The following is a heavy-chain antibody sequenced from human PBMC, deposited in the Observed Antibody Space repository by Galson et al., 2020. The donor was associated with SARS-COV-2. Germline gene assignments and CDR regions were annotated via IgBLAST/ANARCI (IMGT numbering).Heavy chain of an antibody. CDR3: ARGRTVTTFYQFFYYYGMDV. J-gene: IGHJ6*02. V-gene: IGHV4-34*01. CDR2: INHSGST. D-gene: IGHD4-17*01. CDR1: GGSFSGYY. Sequence: SKASETLSLTCAVYGGSFSGYYWSWIRQPPGKGLEWIGEINHSGSTNYNPSLKSRVTISVDTSKNQFSLKLSSVTAADTAVYYCARGRTVTTFYQFFYYYGMDVWGQGTTVTVSS.